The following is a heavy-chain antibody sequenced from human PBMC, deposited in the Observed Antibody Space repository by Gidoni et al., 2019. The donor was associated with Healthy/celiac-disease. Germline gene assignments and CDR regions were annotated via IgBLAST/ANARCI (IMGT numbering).Heavy chain of an antibody. CDR1: GYTFTSYG. J-gene: IGHJ6*02. V-gene: IGHV1-18*01. CDR3: ARVYPDIVVVVAATYYYGMDV. Sequence: QVQLVQSGAEVKKPGASVKVSCTASGYTFTSYGISWVRQAPGQGLEWMGWISAYNGNTNYAQKLQGRVTMTTDTSTSTAYMELRSLRSDDTAVYYCARVYPDIVVVVAATYYYGMDVWGQGTTVTVSS. CDR2: ISAYNGNT. D-gene: IGHD2-15*01.